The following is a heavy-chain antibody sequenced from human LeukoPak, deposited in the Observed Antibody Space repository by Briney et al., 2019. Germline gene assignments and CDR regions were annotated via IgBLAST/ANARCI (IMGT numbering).Heavy chain of an antibody. CDR3: ATADYDFWSGLDY. Sequence: PGGSLRLSCAASGFTFSSYAMHWVRQAPGKGLEWVAVISYDGSNKYYADSVKGRFTISRDNSKNTLYLQMNSLRAEDTAVYYCATADYDFWSGLDYWGQGTLVTVSS. V-gene: IGHV3-30*07. CDR2: ISYDGSNK. D-gene: IGHD3-3*01. J-gene: IGHJ4*02. CDR1: GFTFSSYA.